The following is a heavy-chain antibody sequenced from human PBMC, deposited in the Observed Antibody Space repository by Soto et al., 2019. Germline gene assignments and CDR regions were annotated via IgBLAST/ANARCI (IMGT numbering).Heavy chain of an antibody. CDR2: ISYDGSNK. CDR3: AKDLPYNWNSNYYGMDV. Sequence: PGGSLRLSCAASGFTFSSYGMHWVRQAPGKGLEWVAVISYDGSNKYYADSVKGRFTISRDNSKNTLYLQMNSLRAEDTAVYYCAKDLPYNWNSNYYGMDVWGQGTTVTVSS. D-gene: IGHD1-7*01. CDR1: GFTFSSYG. V-gene: IGHV3-30*18. J-gene: IGHJ6*02.